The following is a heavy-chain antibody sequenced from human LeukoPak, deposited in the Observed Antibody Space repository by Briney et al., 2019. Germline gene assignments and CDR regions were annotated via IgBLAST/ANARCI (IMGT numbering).Heavy chain of an antibody. Sequence: ASVKVSCKASGYTFDENHIHWVRQAPGQGPAWMGWINPKSGATDSAQQFQGRLTMPRDTSIGTASMDLSGLRLDDTGIYYCARAGDESTGHYDSLHFWGQGTMVTVSS. CDR2: INPKSGAT. CDR1: GYTFDENH. J-gene: IGHJ3*01. V-gene: IGHV1-2*02. CDR3: ARAGDESTGHYDSLHF. D-gene: IGHD2-8*02.